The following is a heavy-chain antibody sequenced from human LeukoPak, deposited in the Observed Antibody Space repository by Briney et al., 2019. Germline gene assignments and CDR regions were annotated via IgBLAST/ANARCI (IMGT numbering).Heavy chain of an antibody. D-gene: IGHD3-16*02. J-gene: IGHJ4*02. V-gene: IGHV4-34*01. CDR1: GGSFSGYY. CDR2: INHSGST. CDR3: ARRYDYVWGSYRSKTRFDY. Sequence: SETLSLTCAVYGGSFSGYYWSWIRQPPGKGLEWIGEINHSGSTNYNPSLKSRVTISVDTSKNQFSLKLSSVTAADTAVYYCARRYDYVWGSYRSKTRFDYWGQGTLVTVSS.